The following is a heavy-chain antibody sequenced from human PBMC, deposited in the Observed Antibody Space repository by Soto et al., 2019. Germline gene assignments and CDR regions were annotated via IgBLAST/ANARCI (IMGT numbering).Heavy chain of an antibody. CDR1: GYTFTTYG. V-gene: IGHV1-18*01. J-gene: IGHJ6*02. Sequence: QVQLVQSGAEVKKPGASVKVSCKSSGYTFTTYGISWVRQAPGQGLEWMGWISGYNGNTKYAQKFQGRGTMTTDTSTSTAYMDLRSLRSDDTAVYYCAREGEMPYYYYGMDVWGQGTTVTVYS. CDR3: AREGEMPYYYYGMDV. D-gene: IGHD3-16*01. CDR2: ISGYNGNT.